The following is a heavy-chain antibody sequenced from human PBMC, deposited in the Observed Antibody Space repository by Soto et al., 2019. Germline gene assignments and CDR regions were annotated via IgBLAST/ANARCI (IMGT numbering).Heavy chain of an antibody. Sequence: QITLKESGPTLVKPTQTLTLTCTFSGFSLITSGVGVGWIRQPPGKALEWLALIYWDDDQGYSPSLKNRLTITKDTSKNQVVLTMTNMDPVDTATYYCAHSANYDILTNWGQGTLVTVSS. CDR3: AHSANYDILTN. D-gene: IGHD3-9*01. CDR2: IYWDDDQ. CDR1: GFSLITSGVG. V-gene: IGHV2-5*02. J-gene: IGHJ4*02.